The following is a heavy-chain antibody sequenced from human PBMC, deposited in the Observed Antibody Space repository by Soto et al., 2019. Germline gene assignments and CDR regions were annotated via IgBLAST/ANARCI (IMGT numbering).Heavy chain of an antibody. CDR1: GYNFSNHW. CDR2: IHPSDSDT. Sequence: GESLKISCKASGYNFSNHWIAWVRQMPGKGLECMGIIHPSDSDTRYSPSFQGQVTISVDKSGSTAYLQWSSLKASDTAMYYCARRNYLDYWGQGTLVTVSS. CDR3: ARRNYLDY. V-gene: IGHV5-51*01. J-gene: IGHJ4*02.